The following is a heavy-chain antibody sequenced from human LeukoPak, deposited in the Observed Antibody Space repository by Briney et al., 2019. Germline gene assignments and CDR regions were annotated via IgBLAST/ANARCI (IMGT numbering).Heavy chain of an antibody. CDR3: ARDAAKTYYDFWSGYPHYYYYYYMDV. D-gene: IGHD3-3*01. V-gene: IGHV1-2*02. Sequence: GASVKVSCKASGYTFTGYYMHWVRQAPGQGLEWIGWINPNSGGTNYAQKFQGRVTMTRDTSISTAYMELSRLRSDDTAVYYCARDAAKTYYDFWSGYPHYYYYYYMDVWGKGTTVTVSS. J-gene: IGHJ6*03. CDR2: INPNSGGT. CDR1: GYTFTGYY.